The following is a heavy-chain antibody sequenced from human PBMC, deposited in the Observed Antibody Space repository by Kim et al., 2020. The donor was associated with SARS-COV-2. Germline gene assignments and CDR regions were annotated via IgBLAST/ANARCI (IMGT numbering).Heavy chain of an antibody. Sequence: ASVKVSCKASGYTFKSYPIHWLRQAPGQRLEWMGLVNAANDETKYSQKFQGRVTITRDTSANTAYMDLRSLTFEDTAIYYCARDMNPTVYDYWGQGTLVT. CDR3: ARDMNPTVYDY. D-gene: IGHD4-4*01. CDR1: GYTFKSYP. CDR2: VNAANDET. V-gene: IGHV1-3*01. J-gene: IGHJ4*02.